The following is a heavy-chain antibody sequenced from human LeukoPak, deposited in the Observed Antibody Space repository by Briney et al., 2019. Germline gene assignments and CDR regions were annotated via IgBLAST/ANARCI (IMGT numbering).Heavy chain of an antibody. CDR1: GFTFNNYA. J-gene: IGHJ5*02. D-gene: IGHD3-10*01. CDR2: ISGGGDHT. Sequence: GGSLRLSCAASGFTFNNYAMSWVRQAPGEGLEWVSGISGGGDHTNYVDSVKGRFTISRDNSKNTLYLQMKSLRVEDTAVYYCAKAGTYYASGSFSDHWGQGTLVTVSS. CDR3: AKAGTYYASGSFSDH. V-gene: IGHV3-23*01.